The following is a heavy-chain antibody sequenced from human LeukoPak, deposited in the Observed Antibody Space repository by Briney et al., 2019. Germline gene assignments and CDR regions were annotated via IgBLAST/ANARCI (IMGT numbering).Heavy chain of an antibody. CDR1: GFTFDDYA. CDR3: ARALEGVLITGGAFDI. CDR2: ISWNSGTI. D-gene: IGHD3-22*01. J-gene: IGHJ3*02. V-gene: IGHV3-9*01. Sequence: GGSLRLSCAASGFTFDDYAMHWVRQAPGKGLEWVSGISWNSGTIHYADSVKGRFTISRDNAKNSLFLQMNSLRAEDTALYYCARALEGVLITGGAFDIWGQGTMVTVSS.